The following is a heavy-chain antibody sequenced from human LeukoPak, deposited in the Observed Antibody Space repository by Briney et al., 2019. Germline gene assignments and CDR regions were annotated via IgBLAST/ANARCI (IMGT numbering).Heavy chain of an antibody. V-gene: IGHV4-61*10. D-gene: IGHD3-10*01. CDR1: GGSISSSSYC. Sequence: SETLSLTCTVSGGSISSSSYCWSRLRHPAGKGLEWIGHIYISGSTNHNPTRKGRITISVATSKNQLSLKLTSVTAAATAGYFCARGGYYGSGNDLRFDPWGKGTTVTISS. J-gene: IGHJ6*04. CDR2: IYISGST. CDR3: ARGGYYGSGNDLRFDP.